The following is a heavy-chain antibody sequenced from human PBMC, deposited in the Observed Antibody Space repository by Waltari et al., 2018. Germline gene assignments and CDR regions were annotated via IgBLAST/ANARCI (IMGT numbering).Heavy chain of an antibody. CDR3: ARQPLHSYGTRHFDY. CDR2: IYPGDSNT. J-gene: IGHJ4*02. CDR1: GYPFTRYW. D-gene: IGHD5-18*01. Sequence: EVQLVQSGAEVKKPGASLKISCEGSGYPFTRYWIGWVRQMPGKDLEWMGVIYPGDSNTRYSPSFQGQVTISADKSISTAYLQWSSLKASDTAMYFCARQPLHSYGTRHFDYWGQGTLGTVSS. V-gene: IGHV5-51*01.